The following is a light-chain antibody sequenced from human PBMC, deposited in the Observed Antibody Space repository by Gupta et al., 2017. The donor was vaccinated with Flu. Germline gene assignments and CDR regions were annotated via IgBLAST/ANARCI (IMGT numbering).Light chain of an antibody. CDR1: SSDIGGYNY. V-gene: IGLV2-14*01. Sequence: QSALTQPASVSGSPGQSITLSCTRTSSDIGGYNYVSWYQQHPGKAPKLMIYEVTNRPSGVSNRFSGSKSGNTASLTISGLQAEDEADYFCGSYTSSSTWVFGGGTKLTVL. CDR2: EVT. CDR3: GSYTSSSTWV. J-gene: IGLJ3*02.